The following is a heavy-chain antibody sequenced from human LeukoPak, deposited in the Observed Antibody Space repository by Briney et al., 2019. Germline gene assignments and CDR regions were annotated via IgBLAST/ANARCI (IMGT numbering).Heavy chain of an antibody. D-gene: IGHD3-9*01. Sequence: SETLSLTCTVSGGSISSSSYYWGWIRQPPGKGLEWIGSIYYSGSTYYNPSLKSRVTISVDTSKNQFSLKLSSVTAADTAVYYCASVTNYDILTGYYSYYFDYWGQGTLVTVSS. V-gene: IGHV4-39*07. CDR1: GGSISSSSYY. CDR2: IYYSGST. J-gene: IGHJ4*02. CDR3: ASVTNYDILTGYYSYYFDY.